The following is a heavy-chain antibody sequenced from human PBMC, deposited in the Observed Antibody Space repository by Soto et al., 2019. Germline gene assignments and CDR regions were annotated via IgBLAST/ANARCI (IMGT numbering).Heavy chain of an antibody. J-gene: IGHJ4*02. CDR2: INAGNGDT. Sequence: VSVKVSCKASGYTFTSYGISWVRQAPGQGLEWMGWINAGNGDTKYSENFQGRVTITRDTSASTVYLDLSSLSSEDTAFYYCARTGHSGSYDYWGQGTLVTVSS. V-gene: IGHV1-18*01. D-gene: IGHD3-22*01. CDR1: GYTFTSYG. CDR3: ARTGHSGSYDY.